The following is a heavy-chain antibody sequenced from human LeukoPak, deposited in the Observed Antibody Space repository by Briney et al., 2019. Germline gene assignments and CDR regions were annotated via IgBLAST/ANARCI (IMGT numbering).Heavy chain of an antibody. CDR1: GGSISSSSYY. J-gene: IGHJ3*02. D-gene: IGHD3-22*01. V-gene: IGHV4-39*07. Sequence: SETLSLTCTVSGGSISSSSYYWGWIRQPPGKGLEWIGSIYHSGSTYYNPSLKSRVTISVDTSKNQFSLKLSSVTAADTAVYYCARDFRGHSSGYSDAFDTWGQGTTVTVSS. CDR3: ARDFRGHSSGYSDAFDT. CDR2: IYHSGST.